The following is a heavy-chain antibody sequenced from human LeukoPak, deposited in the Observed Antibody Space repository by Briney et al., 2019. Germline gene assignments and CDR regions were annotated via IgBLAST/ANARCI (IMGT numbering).Heavy chain of an antibody. CDR2: IYYSGST. CDR1: GGSISSSSYY. V-gene: IGHV4-39*07. J-gene: IGHJ4*02. Sequence: SETLSLTCTVSGGSISSSSYYWGWIRQPPGKGLEWIGSIYYSGSTYYNPSLKSRVTISVDTSKNQFSLKLSSVTAADTAVYYCARVGSGSLYYFDYWGQGTLVTVSS. CDR3: ARVGSGSLYYFDY. D-gene: IGHD1-26*01.